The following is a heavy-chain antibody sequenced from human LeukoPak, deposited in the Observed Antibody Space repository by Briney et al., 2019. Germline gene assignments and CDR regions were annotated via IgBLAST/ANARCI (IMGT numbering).Heavy chain of an antibody. D-gene: IGHD6-19*01. CDR3: AKGPYSSGWYPEYYFDY. J-gene: IGHJ4*02. CDR2: ISGSGGST. CDR1: GFTFSSYA. V-gene: IGHV3-23*01. Sequence: PGGSLRLSCAASGFTFSSYAMSWVRQAPGKGLEWVSAISGSGGSTYYADSVKGRFTISRDNSKNTLYLQMNSLRAEDTAVYYCAKGPYSSGWYPEYYFDYWGQGTLVTVSS.